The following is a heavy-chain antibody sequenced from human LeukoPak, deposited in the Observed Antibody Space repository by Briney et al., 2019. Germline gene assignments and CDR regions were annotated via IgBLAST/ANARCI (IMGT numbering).Heavy chain of an antibody. CDR3: ATDSGQWELQI. CDR1: GGTFSSYA. D-gene: IGHD1-26*01. CDR2: FDPEDGET. Sequence: ASVKVSCRASGGTFSSYAISWVRQAPGQGLEWMGGFDPEDGETIYAQKFQGRVTMTEDTSTDTAYMELSSLRSEDTAVYYCATDSGQWELQIWGQGTMVTVSS. V-gene: IGHV1-24*01. J-gene: IGHJ3*02.